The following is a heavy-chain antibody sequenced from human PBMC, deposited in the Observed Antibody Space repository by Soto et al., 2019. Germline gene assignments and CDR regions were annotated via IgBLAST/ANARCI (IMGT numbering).Heavy chain of an antibody. Sequence: GESLKISCKGPGHLFNNHWIGWVRQTPGKGLEWMGLIFTRDSETKTSPSFQGHVSFSVDNSINTVYLQWTSLKTTDTGIYFCARGYFDSGHGYDLWGQGTLVTVSA. CDR1: GHLFNNHW. CDR3: ARGYFDSGHGYDL. V-gene: IGHV5-51*01. D-gene: IGHD3-10*01. CDR2: IFTRDSET. J-gene: IGHJ5*02.